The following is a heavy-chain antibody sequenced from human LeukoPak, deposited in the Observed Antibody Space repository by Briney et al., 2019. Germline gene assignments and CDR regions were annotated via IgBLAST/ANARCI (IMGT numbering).Heavy chain of an antibody. CDR2: NSGFNENT. D-gene: IGHD2-8*02. V-gene: IGHV1-18*01. CDR1: PYTFNTYG. J-gene: IGHJ4*02. CDR3: ARLVVQGFSYFDS. Sequence: ASVKVSCKAPPYTFNTYGVSWVRQAPGQGLEWMGWNSGFNENTNFAQRFQDRVTITIDTSTSTAYLELTNLRSDDTAVYYCARLVVQGFSYFDSWGQGTLVTVSS.